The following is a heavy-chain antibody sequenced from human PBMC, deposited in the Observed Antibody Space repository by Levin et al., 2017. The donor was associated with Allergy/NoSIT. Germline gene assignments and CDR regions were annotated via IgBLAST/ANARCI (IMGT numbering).Heavy chain of an antibody. CDR1: GASISSYY. J-gene: IGHJ6*02. CDR2: LYDSGST. V-gene: IGHV4-59*08. D-gene: IGHD2-15*01. CDR3: ARHLRRDDSKSYYYYGMDV. Sequence: SETLSLTCTVSGASISSYYWSWIRQPPGKGLEWLGYLYDSGSTNYNPSLKSRVTISRDTSKNQFSLKVSSVTAADTAVYFCARHLRRDDSKSYYYYGMDVWGQGTTVTVSS.